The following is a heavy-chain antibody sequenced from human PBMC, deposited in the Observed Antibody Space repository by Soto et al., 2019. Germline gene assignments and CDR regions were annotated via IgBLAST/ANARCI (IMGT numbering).Heavy chain of an antibody. Sequence: VQLTESGGGLVKPGGSLRLSCEGSGFNFRNFNMIWVRQAPGKGLEWVSSVSGSSSYIYYADSVKGRFTVSRDNANNLVLLQMNGLRPEDTAMYYCARDLRGHYGPWGQGTMVTVSS. CDR1: GFNFRNFN. V-gene: IGHV3-21*06. D-gene: IGHD4-17*01. CDR3: ARDLRGHYGP. CDR2: VSGSSSYI. J-gene: IGHJ3*01.